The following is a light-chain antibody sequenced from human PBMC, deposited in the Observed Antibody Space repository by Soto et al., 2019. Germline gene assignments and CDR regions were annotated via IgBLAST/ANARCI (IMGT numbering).Light chain of an antibody. CDR3: SSYTSSSSYV. Sequence: QSVLTQPASVSGSPGQSINISCTGTSSDVGGYKYVSWYQQHPDKAPKLIIYDVTNRPSGISNRFSGSKSGNTASLTISGLQAEDEADYYCSSYTSSSSYVFGTGTKVTVL. CDR1: SSDVGGYKY. CDR2: DVT. J-gene: IGLJ1*01. V-gene: IGLV2-14*01.